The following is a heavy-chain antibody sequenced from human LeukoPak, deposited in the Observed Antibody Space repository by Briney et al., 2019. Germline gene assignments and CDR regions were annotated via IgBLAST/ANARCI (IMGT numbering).Heavy chain of an antibody. CDR3: AKGRQWELPLDY. CDR1: GFTFSSYG. Sequence: PGRSLRLSCAASGFTFSSYGMHWVRQAPGKGLEWVAVIWYDGSNKYYADSVKGRFTISRDNSKNTLYLQMNSLRAEDTAIYYCAKGRQWELPLDYWGQGALVTVSS. V-gene: IGHV3-33*06. CDR2: IWYDGSNK. D-gene: IGHD1-26*01. J-gene: IGHJ4*02.